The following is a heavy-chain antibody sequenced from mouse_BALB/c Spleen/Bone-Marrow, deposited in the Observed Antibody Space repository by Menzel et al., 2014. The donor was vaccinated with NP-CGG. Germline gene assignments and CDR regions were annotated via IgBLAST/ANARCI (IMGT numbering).Heavy chain of an antibody. J-gene: IGHJ1*01. D-gene: IGHD1-1*01. CDR1: GFDFSRYW. CDR3: ARLNYYGNLFV. CDR2: INPESSTI. V-gene: IGHV4-1*02. Sequence: EVKLVESGGGLVQPGGSLKLSCAASGFDFSRYWMSWVRQAPGKGLEWIGEINPESSTINYTPSLKDRFIISRDNDKNTLFLQMTKVRSEDTALYYCARLNYYGNLFVWGAGTTVTVSS.